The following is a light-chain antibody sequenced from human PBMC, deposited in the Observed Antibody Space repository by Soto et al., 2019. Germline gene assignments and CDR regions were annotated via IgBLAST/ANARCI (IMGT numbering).Light chain of an antibody. Sequence: QSALTQPASVSGSPGQSITISCTGTSSDVGSYNLVSWYQLHPGKAPKFMIYEGSKRPSGVSNRFSGSKSGNTASLTISGLQAEDEADYYCCSYAGSDVVFGGGTKLTVL. V-gene: IGLV2-23*01. J-gene: IGLJ2*01. CDR2: EGS. CDR1: SSDVGSYNL. CDR3: CSYAGSDVV.